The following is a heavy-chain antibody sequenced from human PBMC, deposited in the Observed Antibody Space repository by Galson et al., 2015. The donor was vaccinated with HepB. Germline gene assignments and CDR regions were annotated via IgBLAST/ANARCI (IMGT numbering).Heavy chain of an antibody. CDR3: AKERGSSGYHDY. Sequence: SLRLSCAASGFTFSSYGMHWVRQAPGKGLEWVAFIRYDGSNKYYADSVKGRFTISRDNSKNTLYLQMNSLRAEDTAVYYCAKERGSSGYHDYWGQGTLVTVSS. J-gene: IGHJ4*02. D-gene: IGHD3-22*01. CDR1: GFTFSSYG. CDR2: IRYDGSNK. V-gene: IGHV3-30*02.